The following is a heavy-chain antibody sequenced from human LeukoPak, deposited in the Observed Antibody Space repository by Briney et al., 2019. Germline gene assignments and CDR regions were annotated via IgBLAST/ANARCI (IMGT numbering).Heavy chain of an antibody. CDR2: ISGTGGST. CDR3: AEDHGYCSSTSCSRYFQH. D-gene: IGHD2-2*01. J-gene: IGHJ1*01. CDR1: GFTFGSYG. V-gene: IGHV3-23*01. Sequence: GGTLRLSCAASGFTFGSYGMSWVRQAPGKGLEWVSAISGTGGSTYYADSVKGRFTISRDNSKNTLYLQMNSLRAEDTAVYYCAEDHGYCSSTSCSRYFQHWGQGTLVTVSS.